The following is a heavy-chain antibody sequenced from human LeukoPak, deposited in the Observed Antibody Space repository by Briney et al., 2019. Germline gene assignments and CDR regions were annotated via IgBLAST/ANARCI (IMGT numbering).Heavy chain of an antibody. CDR3: ARGSSSDDYFDY. D-gene: IGHD6-6*01. J-gene: IGHJ4*02. V-gene: IGHV3-21*01. Sequence: GGSLRLSCAASGFTVSSNYMSWVRQAPGKGLEWVSSISSSSSYIYYADSVKGRFTISRDNAKNSLYLQMNSLRAEDTAVYYCARGSSSDDYFDYWGQGTLVTVSS. CDR2: ISSSSSYI. CDR1: GFTVSSNY.